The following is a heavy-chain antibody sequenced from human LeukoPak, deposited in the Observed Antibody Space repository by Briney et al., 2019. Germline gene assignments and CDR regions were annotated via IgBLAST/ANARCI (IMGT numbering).Heavy chain of an antibody. CDR2: INYSGTSP. Sequence: PGGSLRLSCAASGFIFSNYAMTWVRQAPGKGLEWVSGINYSGTSPYYADSVKGRFSVSRDNSKNTLYLQMDSLRVEDTAVYFCAKGPGGSGSSSPYFDSWGQGSLVTVSS. CDR1: GFIFSNYA. J-gene: IGHJ4*02. CDR3: AKGPGGSGSSSPYFDS. D-gene: IGHD6-13*01. V-gene: IGHV3-23*01.